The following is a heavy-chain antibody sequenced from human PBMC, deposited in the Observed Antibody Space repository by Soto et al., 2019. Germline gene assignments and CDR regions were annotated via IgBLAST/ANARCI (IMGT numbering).Heavy chain of an antibody. Sequence: QVQLVQSGAEVRKPGSSVQVSCKASGGTFYTYTFSWVRQAPGQGLEWMGSITPIYPTTNYAEKFQGRLTVTADGSTNTAYTELNSLTPEDTAVYYCARIPRYSFPTSDDLDSWGQATLVTVSS. J-gene: IGHJ4*02. D-gene: IGHD5-18*01. V-gene: IGHV1-69*15. CDR3: ARIPRYSFPTSDDLDS. CDR1: GGTFYTYT. CDR2: ITPIYPTT.